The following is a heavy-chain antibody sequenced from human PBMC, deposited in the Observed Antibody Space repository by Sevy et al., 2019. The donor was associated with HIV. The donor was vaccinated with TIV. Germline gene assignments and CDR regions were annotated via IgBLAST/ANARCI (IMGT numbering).Heavy chain of an antibody. CDR1: GYTFNNAW. Sequence: GGSLRLSCAASGYTFNNAWMSWVRQAPGKGLEWLGRIKGKTDGGSEEYASPLKGRFTISRDDSKSKLYLQMTRLRTEDTAVYYCTGATVFGATWFDPWGQGALVTVSS. CDR2: IKGKTDGGSE. J-gene: IGHJ5*02. CDR3: TGATVFGATWFDP. V-gene: IGHV3-15*01. D-gene: IGHD3-3*01.